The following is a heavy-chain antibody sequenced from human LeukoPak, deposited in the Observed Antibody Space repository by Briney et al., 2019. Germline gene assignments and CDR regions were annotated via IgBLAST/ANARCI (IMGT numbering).Heavy chain of an antibody. CDR2: INGHGNTT. D-gene: IGHD6-13*01. Sequence: PGGSLRLSCAASGFPLSNYWMHWVRQVPGKGLVWVSSINGHGNTTKYADSVRGRFTISRDNAKNTLFLQMYSLRADDTAVYFCSRGREYISNWNPFDFWGHGTLVTVSS. J-gene: IGHJ4*01. V-gene: IGHV3-74*01. CDR1: GFPLSNYW. CDR3: SRGREYISNWNPFDF.